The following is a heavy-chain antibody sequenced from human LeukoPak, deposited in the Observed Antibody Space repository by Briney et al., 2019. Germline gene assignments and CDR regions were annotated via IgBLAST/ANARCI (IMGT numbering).Heavy chain of an antibody. D-gene: IGHD3-10*01. CDR1: GGTFSSYA. CDR2: ISAYNGNT. V-gene: IGHV1-18*01. Sequence: ASVKVSCKASGGTFSSYAISWVRQAPGQGLEWMGWISAYNGNTNYAQKLQGRVTMTTDTSTSTAYMELRSLRSDDTAVYYCARDEGRYYGSGSYFGDRNFDYWGQGTLVTVSS. CDR3: ARDEGRYYGSGSYFGDRNFDY. J-gene: IGHJ4*02.